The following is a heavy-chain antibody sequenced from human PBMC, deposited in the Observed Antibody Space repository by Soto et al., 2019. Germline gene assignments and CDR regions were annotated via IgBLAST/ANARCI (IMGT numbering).Heavy chain of an antibody. J-gene: IGHJ4*02. V-gene: IGHV1-18*01. CDR2: ISAYNGNT. CDR1: GYTFTSYG. D-gene: IGHD3-3*01. CDR3: ARASLDFWSGYYYFDY. Sequence: ASVKVSCKASGYTFTSYGISWVRQAPGQGLEWMGWISAYNGNTNYAQKLQGRVTMTTDTSTSTAYMGLRSLRSDDTAVYYCARASLDFWSGYYYFDYWGQGTLVTVSS.